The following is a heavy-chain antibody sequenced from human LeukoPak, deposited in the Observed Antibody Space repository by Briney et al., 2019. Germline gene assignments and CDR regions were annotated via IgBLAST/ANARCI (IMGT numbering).Heavy chain of an antibody. J-gene: IGHJ4*02. CDR3: ARSKLPGRLLGDYFDY. Sequence: GGSLRLSCAASGFSFSKSSMLWFRQAPGKGLEWVANIKQDGSEKYYVDSVKGRFTISRDNAKNSLYLQMNSLRAEDTAVYYCARSKLPGRLLGDYFDYWGQGTLVTVSS. D-gene: IGHD4-23*01. V-gene: IGHV3-7*01. CDR1: GFSFSKSS. CDR2: IKQDGSEK.